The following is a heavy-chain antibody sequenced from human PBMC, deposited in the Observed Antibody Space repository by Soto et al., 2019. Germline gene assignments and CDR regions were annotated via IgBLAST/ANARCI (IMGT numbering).Heavy chain of an antibody. CDR1: GYTFTSYD. V-gene: IGHV1-8*01. J-gene: IGHJ3*02. Sequence: GASVKVSCKASGYTFTSYDINWVRQATGQGLEWMGWMNPNSGNTGYAQKFQGRVTMTRNTSISTAYMELSSLRSEDTAAYYCARGADTAMGYDAFDIWGQGTMVTVSS. CDR2: MNPNSGNT. CDR3: ARGADTAMGYDAFDI. D-gene: IGHD5-18*01.